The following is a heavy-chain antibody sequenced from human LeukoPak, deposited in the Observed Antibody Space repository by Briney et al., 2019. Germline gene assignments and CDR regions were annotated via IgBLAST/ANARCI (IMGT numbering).Heavy chain of an antibody. CDR1: GGSISSSNW. CDR3: ARDRGYGDPFDAFDI. D-gene: IGHD4-17*01. J-gene: IGHJ3*02. Sequence: PSETLSLTCAVSGGSISSSNWWSWVRQPPGKGLEWIGEIYHSGSTNYHPSLKSRVTISVAKSKNQFSLKLSSVTAADTAVYYCARDRGYGDPFDAFDIWGQGTMVTVSS. V-gene: IGHV4-4*02. CDR2: IYHSGST.